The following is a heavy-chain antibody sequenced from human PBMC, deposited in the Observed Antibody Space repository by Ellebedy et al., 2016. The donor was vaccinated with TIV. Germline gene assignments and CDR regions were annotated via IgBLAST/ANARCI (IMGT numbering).Heavy chain of an antibody. J-gene: IGHJ2*01. CDR1: GFTFSRYD. D-gene: IGHD5/OR15-5a*01. V-gene: IGHV3-13*01. CDR2: IGAGGDT. CDR3: AREIVDIVSTDWCFDL. Sequence: GGSLRLSCAASGFTFSRYDLHRVRQAKGKGLEWVAAIGAGGDTYYTDSVKGRFTISRENAQSSLYLQMNSLRDGDTAVYYCAREIVDIVSTDWCFDLWGRGTLVTVAS.